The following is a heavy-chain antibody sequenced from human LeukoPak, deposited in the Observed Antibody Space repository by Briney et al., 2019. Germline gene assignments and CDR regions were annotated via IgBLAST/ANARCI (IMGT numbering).Heavy chain of an antibody. CDR2: ISAYNGNT. Sequence: ASVKVSCKASGGTFSSYGISWVRQAPGQGLEWMGWISAYNGNTNYAQKLQGRVTMTTDTSTSTAYMELRSLRSDDTAVYYCARDRQQWLVTKIKFDYWGQGTLVTVSS. V-gene: IGHV1-18*01. J-gene: IGHJ4*02. D-gene: IGHD6-19*01. CDR3: ARDRQQWLVTKIKFDY. CDR1: GGTFSSYG.